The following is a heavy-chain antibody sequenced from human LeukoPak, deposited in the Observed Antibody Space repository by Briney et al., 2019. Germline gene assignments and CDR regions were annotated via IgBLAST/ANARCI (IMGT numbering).Heavy chain of an antibody. Sequence: ASVKVSCKASGYTFTSYGISCVRQAPGQGLEWMAWISAYNGNTNYAQKLQGRVTMTTDTSTSTAYMELRSLRSDDTAVYYCARVSVASRKGPKVGYFDYWGQGTLVTVSS. CDR1: GYTFTSYG. CDR3: ARVSVASRKGPKVGYFDY. CDR2: ISAYNGNT. V-gene: IGHV1-18*01. D-gene: IGHD2-15*01. J-gene: IGHJ4*02.